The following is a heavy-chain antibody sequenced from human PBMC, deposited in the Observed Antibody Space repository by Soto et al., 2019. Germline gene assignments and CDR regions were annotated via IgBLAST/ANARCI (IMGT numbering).Heavy chain of an antibody. J-gene: IGHJ6*02. CDR1: GGSISSGGYY. Sequence: QVQLQESGPGLVKPSQTLSLTCTVSGGSISSGGYYWSWIRQHPGKGLEWIGYIYYSGSTYYNPSLKDQVTISVDTSKNQLSRKRSSGTAADTAVYYCARDRDPVYTAMGTRGMDVWGQGTTVTVSS. CDR2: IYYSGST. CDR3: ARDRDPVYTAMGTRGMDV. D-gene: IGHD5-18*01. V-gene: IGHV4-31*01.